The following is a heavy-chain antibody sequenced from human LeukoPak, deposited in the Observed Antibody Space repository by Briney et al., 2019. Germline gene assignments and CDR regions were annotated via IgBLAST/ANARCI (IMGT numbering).Heavy chain of an antibody. Sequence: ASVKVSCKASEYTFTSYHMHWVRQAPGQGLEWMGMINPSDGRTNYAQKYQGRVTMTKDTSTSTVYMDLSSLRAEDTAVYYCVKTGTSDFGRNNWFDPWGQGTLVTVSS. CDR3: VKTGTSDFGRNNWFDP. J-gene: IGHJ5*02. V-gene: IGHV1-46*01. CDR1: EYTFTSYH. CDR2: INPSDGRT. D-gene: IGHD4-17*01.